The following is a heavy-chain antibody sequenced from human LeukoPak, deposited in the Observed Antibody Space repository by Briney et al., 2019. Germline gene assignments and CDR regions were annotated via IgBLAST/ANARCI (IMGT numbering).Heavy chain of an antibody. V-gene: IGHV3-23*01. CDR3: ARVWIRDYMDV. Sequence: GGSLRLSCAVSGFTFSDYAMKWVRQAPGKGLEWVSAITADGGSTHYTISVKGRFIISRDTPKSTLYLQMNNLRAEDTAVYFCARVWIRDYMDVWGKGTTVTVSS. CDR1: GFTFSDYA. D-gene: IGHD1-1*01. CDR2: ITADGGST. J-gene: IGHJ6*03.